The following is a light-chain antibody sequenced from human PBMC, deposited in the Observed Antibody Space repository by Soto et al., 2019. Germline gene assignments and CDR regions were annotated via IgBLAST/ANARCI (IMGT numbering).Light chain of an antibody. CDR3: QHTTDFT. CDR2: DVS. V-gene: IGKV1-5*01. CDR1: SSSKW. Sequence: DIQMTQSPSTLAASVGDTVTMTCRSSSKWLAWYQKKPGTAPKLLIYDVSNLERGVPPRFSGSTSGAESTLTITGLQPDDLGTYYCQHTTDFTFGQGTKVDIK. J-gene: IGKJ2*01.